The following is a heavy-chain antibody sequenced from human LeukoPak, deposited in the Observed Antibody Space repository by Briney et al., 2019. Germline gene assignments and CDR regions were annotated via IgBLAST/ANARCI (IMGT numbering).Heavy chain of an antibody. CDR2: IRVYNGNT. D-gene: IGHD6-19*01. Sequence: MGWIRVYNGNTNYAQKLQGRVTMTTDTSTSTAYMELRSLTSDDTAVYYCARDRSGGWDFDYWGQGTLVIVSS. V-gene: IGHV1-18*01. CDR3: ARDRSGGWDFDY. J-gene: IGHJ4*02.